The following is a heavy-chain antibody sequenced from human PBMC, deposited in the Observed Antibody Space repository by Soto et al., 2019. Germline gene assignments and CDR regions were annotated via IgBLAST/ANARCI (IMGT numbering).Heavy chain of an antibody. J-gene: IGHJ6*02. CDR2: ISGRGGST. Sequence: EVQLLESGGGLVQPGGSLRLSCAASGFTFSSYALSWVRQAPGKGLEWVSVISGRGGSTYYADSVKGRFTISRDNAKNTVYLQMNSLRAEDTALYYCAKGSSGRWDYYYYSMDVWGQGTTVTVSS. CDR1: GFTFSSYA. D-gene: IGHD6-25*01. CDR3: AKGSSGRWDYYYYSMDV. V-gene: IGHV3-23*01.